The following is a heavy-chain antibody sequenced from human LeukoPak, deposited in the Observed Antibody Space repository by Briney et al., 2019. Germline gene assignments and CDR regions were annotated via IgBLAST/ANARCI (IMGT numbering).Heavy chain of an antibody. CDR2: INQDGSEE. CDR1: GFTFSNYW. J-gene: IGHJ4*02. V-gene: IGHV3-7*01. D-gene: IGHD5-12*01. Sequence: GGSLRLSCAASGFTFSNYWMSWVRQAPGKGLEWVAHINQDGSEEHYMDSVKARFVISRDNAKNSLSLQMDSLRAEDTAVYYCVRDGGVSGYDLLDYWGQGTLVTVSS. CDR3: VRDGGVSGYDLLDY.